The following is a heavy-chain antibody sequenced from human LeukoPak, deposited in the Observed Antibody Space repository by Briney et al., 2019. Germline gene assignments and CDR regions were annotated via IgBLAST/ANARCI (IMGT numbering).Heavy chain of an antibody. V-gene: IGHV3-23*01. CDR2: IHGNGETT. CDR1: GFSFNRRG. Sequence: GGSLRLSCATSGFSFNRRGMNWVRHPPGKGLEWVSGIHGNGETTYYGDSVKGRFTISRDNSKSTLYLQMNSLRVEDTAEYFCGRDPNGDYVGAFEFWGQGTKVAVSS. CDR3: GRDPNGDYVGAFEF. D-gene: IGHD3-16*01. J-gene: IGHJ3*01.